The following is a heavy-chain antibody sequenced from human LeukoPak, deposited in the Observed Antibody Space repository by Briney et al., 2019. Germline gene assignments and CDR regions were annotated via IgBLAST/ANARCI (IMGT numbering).Heavy chain of an antibody. CDR2: IKQDGSEK. CDR1: GFTFTSFS. Sequence: GGSLRLSCATSGFTFTSFSFTWARQAPGKGLEWVASIKQDGSEKHYVDSVEGRFTISRDNAKNSLFLQMNSLRAEDTALYYCARDAGRREDIWGQGTMVTVSS. D-gene: IGHD1-1*01. CDR3: ARDAGRREDI. V-gene: IGHV3-7*01. J-gene: IGHJ3*02.